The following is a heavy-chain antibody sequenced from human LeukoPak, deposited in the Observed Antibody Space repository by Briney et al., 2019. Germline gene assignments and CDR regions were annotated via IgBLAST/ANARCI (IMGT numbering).Heavy chain of an antibody. CDR3: AQGGDIVVVMGYFDY. CDR2: ISGSGGST. CDR1: GFTFDDYA. D-gene: IGHD2-2*01. Sequence: LSGRSLRLSCAASGFTFDDYAMHWVRQAPGKGLEWVSAISGSGGSTYYADSVKGRFTISRDNSKNTLYLQMNSLRAEDTAVYYCAQGGDIVVVMGYFDYWGQGTLVTVSS. J-gene: IGHJ4*02. V-gene: IGHV3-23*01.